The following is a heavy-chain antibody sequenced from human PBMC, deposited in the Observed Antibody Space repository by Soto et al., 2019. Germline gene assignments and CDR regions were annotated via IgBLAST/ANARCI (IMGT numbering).Heavy chain of an antibody. V-gene: IGHV4-34*01. CDR3: ARANRRDDISV. CDR1: GGSLSGYY. J-gene: IGHJ6*02. Sequence: KPSETLSLTGAVSGGSLSGYYCTWIRQSPARGLEWVGGVNQNGVTNYNPSLSNRVTISLDTSKSQFSLRLTSVTAAAMAVYFCARANRRDDISVSGQGTKVTVS. D-gene: IGHD3-9*01. CDR2: VNQNGVT.